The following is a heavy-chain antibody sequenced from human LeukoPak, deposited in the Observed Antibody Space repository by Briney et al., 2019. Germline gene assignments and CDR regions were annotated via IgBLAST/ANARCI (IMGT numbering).Heavy chain of an antibody. CDR3: AREKIVVVPAATDYYYYFGMDV. J-gene: IGHJ6*02. Sequence: PGGSLRLSCAASGFTFSSYGMHWVRQAPGKGLEWVAVIWYDGSNKYYADSVKGRFTISRDNSKNTLYLQMKSLRAEDTAVYYCAREKIVVVPAATDYYYYFGMDVWGQGTTVTVSS. CDR2: IWYDGSNK. CDR1: GFTFSSYG. D-gene: IGHD2-2*01. V-gene: IGHV3-33*01.